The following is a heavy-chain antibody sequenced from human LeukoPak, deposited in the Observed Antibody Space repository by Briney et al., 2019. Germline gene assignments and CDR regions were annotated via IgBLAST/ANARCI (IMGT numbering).Heavy chain of an antibody. D-gene: IGHD6-13*01. Sequence: ASVKVSCKASGYTFTTYYMHWVRQAPGQGLEWMGIINPSGGGTTYAQKFQGRVTMTTDTSTSTAYMELRSLRSDDTAVYYCAREGAMYSSSWYGENWFDPWGQGTLVTVSS. CDR1: GYTFTTYY. CDR3: AREGAMYSSSWYGENWFDP. CDR2: INPSGGGT. V-gene: IGHV1-46*01. J-gene: IGHJ5*02.